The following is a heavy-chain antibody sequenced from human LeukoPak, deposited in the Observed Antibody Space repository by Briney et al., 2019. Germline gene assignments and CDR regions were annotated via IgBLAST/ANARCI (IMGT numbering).Heavy chain of an antibody. CDR2: IYTSGST. J-gene: IGHJ4*02. V-gene: IGHV4-4*07. Sequence: SETLSLTCTVSGGSISSYYWSWIRQPAGKGLEWIGRIYTSGSTNYNSSLKSRVTMSVDTSKNQFSLKLSSVTAADTAVYYCARKTPYSSSWYGPFDYWGQGTLVTVSS. CDR1: GGSISSYY. CDR3: ARKTPYSSSWYGPFDY. D-gene: IGHD6-13*01.